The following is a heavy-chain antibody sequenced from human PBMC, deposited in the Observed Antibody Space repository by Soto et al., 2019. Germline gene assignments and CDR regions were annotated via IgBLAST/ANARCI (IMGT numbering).Heavy chain of an antibody. J-gene: IGHJ5*02. V-gene: IGHV3-49*03. CDR3: TRAQIRFLEWLPTPNWFDP. CDR1: GFTFGDYA. CDR2: IRSKAYGGTT. Sequence: GGSLRLSCTASGFTFGDYAMSWFRQAPGKGLEWVGFIRSKAYGGTTEYAAPVKGRFTISRDDSKSIAYLQMSSLKTEDTAVYYCTRAQIRFLEWLPTPNWFDPWGQGTLVTVSS. D-gene: IGHD3-3*01.